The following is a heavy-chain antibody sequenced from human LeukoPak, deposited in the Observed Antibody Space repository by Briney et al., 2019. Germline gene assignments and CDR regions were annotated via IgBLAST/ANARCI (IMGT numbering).Heavy chain of an antibody. J-gene: IGHJ4*02. V-gene: IGHV3-30*04. CDR3: ARTSRSYSREYYFDY. CDR2: ISYDGSNR. Sequence: GGSLRLSCAASGFTFSSYAMHWVRQAPGKGLEWVAVISYDGSNRYYADSVKGRFTISRDNSKNTLYLQMNSLRAEDTAVYYCARTSRSYSREYYFDYWGQGTLVTVSS. CDR1: GFTFSSYA. D-gene: IGHD6-13*01.